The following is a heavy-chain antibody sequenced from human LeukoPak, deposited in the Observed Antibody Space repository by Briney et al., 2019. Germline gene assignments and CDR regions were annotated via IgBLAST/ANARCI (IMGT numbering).Heavy chain of an antibody. CDR3: ASLRRIIVVVPAALSGNWFDP. J-gene: IGHJ5*02. Sequence: PSETLSLTCTVSGGSISSYYWSWIRQPPGKGLEWIGYIYYSGSTNYNPSLKSRVTISVDTSKNQFSLKLSSVTAADTAVYYCASLRRIIVVVPAALSGNWFDPWGQGTLVTVSS. D-gene: IGHD2-2*01. V-gene: IGHV4-59*12. CDR2: IYYSGST. CDR1: GGSISSYY.